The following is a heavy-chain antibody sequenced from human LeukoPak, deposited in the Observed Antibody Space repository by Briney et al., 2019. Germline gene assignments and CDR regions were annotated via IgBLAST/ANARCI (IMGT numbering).Heavy chain of an antibody. V-gene: IGHV3-7*04. Sequence: GGSLRLSRAASGFTFSEYWMSWVRQAPGKGLEWVANIKQDGSEKYYVDSVKGRFTISRDNAKNSLYLQMNSLRAEDTAVYYCTRGYFYDSGYYYSYWGQGTLVTVSS. CDR2: IKQDGSEK. J-gene: IGHJ4*02. D-gene: IGHD3-22*01. CDR3: TRGYFYDSGYYYSY. CDR1: GFTFSEYW.